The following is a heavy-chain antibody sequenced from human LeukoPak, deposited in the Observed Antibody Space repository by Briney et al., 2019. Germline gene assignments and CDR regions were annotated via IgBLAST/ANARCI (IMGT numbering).Heavy chain of an antibody. Sequence: GASVKVSRKASGGTFSSHGFSWVRQAPGQGLEWMGGIIPIFGTTNYAQKFQGRVTITTDDSTSTGYMELSSLRSEDTAVYYCARRWPHSSGYYLFDYWGQGTLVTVSS. V-gene: IGHV1-69*05. CDR2: IIPIFGTT. J-gene: IGHJ4*02. D-gene: IGHD3-22*01. CDR1: GGTFSSHG. CDR3: ARRWPHSSGYYLFDY.